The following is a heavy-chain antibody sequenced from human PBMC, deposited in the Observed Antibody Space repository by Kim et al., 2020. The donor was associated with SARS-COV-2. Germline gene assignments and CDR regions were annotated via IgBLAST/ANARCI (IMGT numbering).Heavy chain of an antibody. J-gene: IGHJ5*02. D-gene: IGHD2-21*02. CDR3: ARDTPGVGDYNWFDP. V-gene: IGHV4-30-2*05. Sequence: NPALTGRVTLSVDTSKNQFSLKLSSVTAADTAVYYCARDTPGVGDYNWFDPWGQGTLVTVSS.